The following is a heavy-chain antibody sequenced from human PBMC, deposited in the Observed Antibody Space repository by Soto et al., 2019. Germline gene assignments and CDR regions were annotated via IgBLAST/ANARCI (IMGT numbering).Heavy chain of an antibody. V-gene: IGHV3-11*01. D-gene: IGHD1-26*01. J-gene: IGHJ3*01. Sequence: PGGSLRLSCAASGFTFSDHFMGWIRQAPGKGLEWISYMTPSGSSRSYADSVKGRLTISRDNAKNSLYLQMNSLRGDDTAVYYRARELRGKYFTFDLWGQGTMVTVSS. CDR1: GFTFSDHF. CDR3: ARELRGKYFTFDL. CDR2: MTPSGSSR.